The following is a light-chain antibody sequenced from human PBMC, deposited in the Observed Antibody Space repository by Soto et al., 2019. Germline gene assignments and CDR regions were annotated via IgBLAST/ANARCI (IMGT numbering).Light chain of an antibody. CDR1: SSVVGGYNY. V-gene: IGLV2-14*01. J-gene: IGLJ1*01. Sequence: QSALTQPASVSGSPGQSITISCTGTSSVVGGYNYVSWYQQYPGKAPKLMIYHVSNRPSGVSNRFSGSKSGNSASLTISGLQAEDEADYYCSSYTSTSTYVFGTGTKVTV. CDR3: SSYTSTSTYV. CDR2: HVS.